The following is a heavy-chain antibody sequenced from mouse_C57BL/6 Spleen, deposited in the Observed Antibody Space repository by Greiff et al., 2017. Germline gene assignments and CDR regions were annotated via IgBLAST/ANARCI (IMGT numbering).Heavy chain of an antibody. CDR3: ARLLDYYGSSSFDY. CDR1: GYTFTSYT. V-gene: IGHV1-4*01. Sequence: VKLVESGAELARPGASVKMSCKASGYTFTSYTMHWVKQRPGQGLEWIGYINPSSGYTKYNQKFKDKATLTADKSSSTAYMQLSSLTSEDSAVYYCARLLDYYGSSSFDYWGQGTTLTVSS. J-gene: IGHJ2*01. D-gene: IGHD1-1*01. CDR2: INPSSGYT.